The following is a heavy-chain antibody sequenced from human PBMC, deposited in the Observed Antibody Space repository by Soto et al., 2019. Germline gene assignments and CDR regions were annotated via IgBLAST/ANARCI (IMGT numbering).Heavy chain of an antibody. Sequence: GGSLRLSCAVSGFTFSSYAMTWVRQAPGKGLEWVSGISGSGHSTYHADSVKGRFTISRDNSNNTLYLQMNSLRAEDTAVYYCAKDKYDILTGYSIPNWLDPWGQGTMVTVSS. CDR2: ISGSGHST. J-gene: IGHJ5*02. CDR3: AKDKYDILTGYSIPNWLDP. CDR1: GFTFSSYA. V-gene: IGHV3-23*01. D-gene: IGHD3-9*01.